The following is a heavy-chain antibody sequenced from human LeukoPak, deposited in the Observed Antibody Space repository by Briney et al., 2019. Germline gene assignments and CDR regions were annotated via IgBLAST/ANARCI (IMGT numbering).Heavy chain of an antibody. D-gene: IGHD2-2*01. CDR2: ISSNGGST. J-gene: IGHJ4*02. CDR3: ARSSIVVVSILDY. Sequence: PRGSLRLSCAASALPFSSYAMHWVRQAPGKGLEYVSAISSNGGSTSYANSVKGRFTISRDNSKNTLYLQMGSLRAEDMAVYYCARSSIVVVSILDYWGQGTLVTVSS. CDR1: ALPFSSYA. V-gene: IGHV3-64*01.